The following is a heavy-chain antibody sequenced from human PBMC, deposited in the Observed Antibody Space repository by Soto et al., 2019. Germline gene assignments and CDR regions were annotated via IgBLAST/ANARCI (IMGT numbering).Heavy chain of an antibody. CDR1: GGTFNSYA. D-gene: IGHD3-22*01. Sequence: QVQLVQSGAEVKKPESSVRVSCKASGGTFNSYAITWVRQAPGQGLEWMGGTIPMFGTTNYAEKFQGRVTISADESTNTAYLELSSLRSEDTAVYYCTRCGIRYHSIGYYLGIDGMDVWGQGTTVIGSS. CDR2: TIPMFGTT. J-gene: IGHJ6*02. CDR3: TRCGIRYHSIGYYLGIDGMDV. V-gene: IGHV1-69*12.